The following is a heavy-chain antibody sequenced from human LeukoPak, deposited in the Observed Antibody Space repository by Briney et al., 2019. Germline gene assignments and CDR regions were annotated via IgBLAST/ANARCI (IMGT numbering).Heavy chain of an antibody. CDR2: IYTSGST. Sequence: PSDTLSLTCTVSGGSISSYYWSWTRQPAGKGLEWIGRIYTSGSTNYNPSLKSRVTISVDKSKNQFSLKLSSVTAADTAVYYCARCQAEQLVSHYYYMDVWGKGTTVTVSS. CDR3: ARCQAEQLVSHYYYMDV. J-gene: IGHJ6*03. CDR1: GGSISSYY. V-gene: IGHV4-4*07. D-gene: IGHD6-6*01.